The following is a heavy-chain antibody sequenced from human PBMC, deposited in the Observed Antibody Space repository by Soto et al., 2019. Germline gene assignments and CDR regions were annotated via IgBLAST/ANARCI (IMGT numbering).Heavy chain of an antibody. J-gene: IGHJ6*03. D-gene: IGHD2-2*01. CDR1: GYTFTSYG. CDR3: VIVVVPAATTPLFYYYYYMDV. CDR2: ISAYNGNT. Sequence: ASVKVSCKASGYTFTSYGISWVRQAPGQGLEWMGWISAYNGNTNYAQKLQGRVTMTTDTSTSTAYMELRSLRSDDTAVYYCVIVVVPAATTPLFYYYYYMDVWGKGTTVTVSS. V-gene: IGHV1-18*01.